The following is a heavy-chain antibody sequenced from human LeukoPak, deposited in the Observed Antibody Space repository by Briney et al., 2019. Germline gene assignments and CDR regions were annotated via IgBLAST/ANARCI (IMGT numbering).Heavy chain of an antibody. V-gene: IGHV4-59*13. CDR2: CHYSGNT. Sequence: SETLSLTCTVSGGSISIYYWTWIRQPPGKGLEWIGYCHYSGNTNYNPSLKSRATISVDMSKNQFSLTLNSVTAADTAVYYCARSASSTSRSAFDIWGQGTRVTASS. CDR1: GGSISIYY. J-gene: IGHJ3*02. CDR3: ARSASSTSRSAFDI.